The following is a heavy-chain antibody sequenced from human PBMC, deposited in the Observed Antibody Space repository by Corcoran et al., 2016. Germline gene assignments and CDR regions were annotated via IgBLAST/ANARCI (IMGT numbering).Heavy chain of an antibody. Sequence: EVQLVESGGGLVKPGGSLRLSCAASGFTFSSYSMNWVRQAPGKGLAWVSSISSSSSYIYYADSVKGRFTISRDNAKNSLYLQMNSLRAEDTAVCYCAREYGGPTSPGNYYYGMDVWGQGTTVTVSS. CDR1: GFTFSSYS. D-gene: IGHD2-2*01. CDR3: AREYGGPTSPGNYYYGMDV. V-gene: IGHV3-21*01. CDR2: ISSSSSYI. J-gene: IGHJ6*02.